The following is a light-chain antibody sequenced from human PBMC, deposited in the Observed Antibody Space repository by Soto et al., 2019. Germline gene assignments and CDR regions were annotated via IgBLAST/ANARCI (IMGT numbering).Light chain of an antibody. CDR1: QSVSSN. CDR2: DAS. CDR3: QQYDDCPET. Sequence: EKVMTQSPATLSVSPGERATLSCRASQSVSSNLTWYQQKPGQAPRLLIYDASTRATGIPARFSGSGSGTEFTLTISSLQSEDLAVYYCQQYDDCPETVGQGTKVDIK. J-gene: IGKJ1*01. V-gene: IGKV3-15*01.